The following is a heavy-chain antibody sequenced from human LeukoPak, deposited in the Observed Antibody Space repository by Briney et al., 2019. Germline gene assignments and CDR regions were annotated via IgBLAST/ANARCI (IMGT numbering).Heavy chain of an antibody. D-gene: IGHD6-19*01. V-gene: IGHV3-23*01. CDR2: IGGDGGRT. CDR3: AKASRQGAVASPLDY. CDR1: GFMFTTYA. Sequence: GGSLRLSCAASGFMFTTYAMSWVRQAPGKGLEWVSAIGGDGGRTYYADSVKGRFTISRDNSKDTVFLQMNSLRAEDTAVYYRAKASRQGAVASPLDYWGQGTLVTVSS. J-gene: IGHJ4*02.